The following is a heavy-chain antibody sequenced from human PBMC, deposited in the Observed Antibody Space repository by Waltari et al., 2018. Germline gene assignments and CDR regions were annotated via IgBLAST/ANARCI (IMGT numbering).Heavy chain of an antibody. D-gene: IGHD3-16*02. CDR1: GFPFDDYA. J-gene: IGHJ4*02. V-gene: IGHV3-9*01. CDR3: AKVSYDYVWGSYRPPEYYFDY. Sequence: EVQLVESGGGLVQPGRSLRLSCAASGFPFDDYAMHWVRPAPGEGLEWVSGISWNSGSIGYADSVKGRFTISRDNAKNSLYLQMNSLRAEDTALYYCAKVSYDYVWGSYRPPEYYFDYWGQGTLVTVSS. CDR2: ISWNSGSI.